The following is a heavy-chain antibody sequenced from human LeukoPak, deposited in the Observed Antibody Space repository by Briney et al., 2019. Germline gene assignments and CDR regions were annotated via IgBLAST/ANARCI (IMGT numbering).Heavy chain of an antibody. CDR1: GFTFSSYA. V-gene: IGHV3-30-3*02. CDR2: ISYDGSNK. J-gene: IGHJ5*02. Sequence: PGRSLRLSCAASGFTFSSYAMHWVRQAPGKGLEWVAVISYDGSNKYYADSVKGRFTISRDNSKNTLYLQMNSLRAEDTAVYYCARGYGDYDWFDPWGQGTLVTVSS. CDR3: ARGYGDYDWFDP. D-gene: IGHD4-17*01.